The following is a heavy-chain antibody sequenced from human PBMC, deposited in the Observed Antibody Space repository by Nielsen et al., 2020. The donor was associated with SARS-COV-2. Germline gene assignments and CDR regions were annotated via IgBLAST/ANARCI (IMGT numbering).Heavy chain of an antibody. V-gene: IGHV4-4*02. CDR1: GGSVSSNDW. J-gene: IGHJ6*03. Sequence: SETLSLTCAVSGGSVSSNDWWTWVRQSPGKGLKWIGEVSHSGSTNYNPSLKSRVTLSMDKSKNQFSLRLTSVSAADTAVYFCARGDLVVVPSPLLGLGPIFYYFCLDVWGKGTTVIVSS. D-gene: IGHD2-2*02. CDR2: VSHSGST. CDR3: ARGDLVVVPSPLLGLGPIFYYFCLDV.